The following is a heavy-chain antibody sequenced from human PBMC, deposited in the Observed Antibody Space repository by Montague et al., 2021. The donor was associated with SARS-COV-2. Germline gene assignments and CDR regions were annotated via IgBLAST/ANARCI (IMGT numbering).Heavy chain of an antibody. CDR3: SRGVVRKGYYDSSGYYILKRGPGGLDY. CDR2: IYYSGST. CDR1: GGSISTVGY. J-gene: IGHJ4*02. D-gene: IGHD3-22*01. V-gene: IGHV4-31*03. Sequence: TLSLTCTVSGGSISTVGYWSWIRQHPGKGLEWIGYIYYSGSTYYNPSLKSRVTISVDTSKNQFSLKLFSVTAADTAGYYCSRGVVRKGYYDSSGYYILKRGPGGLDYWGQGTLVTVSS.